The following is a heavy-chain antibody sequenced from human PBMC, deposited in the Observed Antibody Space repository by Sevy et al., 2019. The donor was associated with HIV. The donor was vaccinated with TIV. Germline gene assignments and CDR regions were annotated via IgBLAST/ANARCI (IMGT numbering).Heavy chain of an antibody. V-gene: IGHV5-51*01. CDR2: IYPGDSDT. Sequence: GESLKISCKGSGYSFTSYWIVWVRQMPGKGLEWMGIIYPGDSDTRYSQSFQGQVTISADKSISTAYLQWSSLKASDTAMYYCARKRNDYYGSGSYYNFDYWGQGTLVTVSS. CDR3: ARKRNDYYGSGSYYNFDY. J-gene: IGHJ4*02. CDR1: GYSFTSYW. D-gene: IGHD3-10*01.